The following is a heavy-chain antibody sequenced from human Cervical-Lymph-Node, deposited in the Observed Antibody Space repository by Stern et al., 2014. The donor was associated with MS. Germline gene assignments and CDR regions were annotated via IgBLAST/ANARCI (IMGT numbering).Heavy chain of an antibody. D-gene: IGHD2-2*01. CDR1: GFTFSTYA. V-gene: IGHV3-23*04. Sequence: EVQLVQSGGGLVQPGGSLRLSCAASGFTFSTYAFSWVRQAPGKGLEWVSSISDSGVYTYYADSVKGRFTISRDNSKSMWYLEMQSLRAEDTAVYHCAKDLGRGVVVVPLYGLDVWGQGTTVTVSS. CDR3: AKDLGRGVVVVPLYGLDV. J-gene: IGHJ6*02. CDR2: ISDSGVYT.